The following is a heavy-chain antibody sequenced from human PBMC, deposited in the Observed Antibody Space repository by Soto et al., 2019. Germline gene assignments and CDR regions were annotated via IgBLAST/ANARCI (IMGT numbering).Heavy chain of an antibody. CDR2: IMPIFRTP. CDR1: GGTFRNSA. V-gene: IGHV1-69*12. Sequence: QVQLEQSGAEVKKPGSSGKVSCKASGGTFRNSAISWVRQAPGQGLEWMGGIMPIFRTPDYAQKFQGRVTITADESTSTAYMELSGLRSDDTAVYFCARDNDRPQLGGNYYYILDVWGHGTTVTVSS. CDR3: ARDNDRPQLGGNYYYILDV. D-gene: IGHD1-1*01. J-gene: IGHJ6*02.